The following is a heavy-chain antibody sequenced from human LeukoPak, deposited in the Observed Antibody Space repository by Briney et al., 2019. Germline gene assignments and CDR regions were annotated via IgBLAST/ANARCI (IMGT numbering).Heavy chain of an antibody. CDR3: AKGKNTMIVVVTNFDY. CDR2: ISGSGGST. Sequence: PGGSLRLSCAVSGLTFSSYAMSWVRQAPGKGLEWVSAISGSGGSTYYADSVKGRFTISRDNSKNTLYLQMNSLRAEDTAVYYCAKGKNTMIVVVTNFDYWGQGTLVTVSS. V-gene: IGHV3-23*01. J-gene: IGHJ4*02. D-gene: IGHD3-22*01. CDR1: GLTFSSYA.